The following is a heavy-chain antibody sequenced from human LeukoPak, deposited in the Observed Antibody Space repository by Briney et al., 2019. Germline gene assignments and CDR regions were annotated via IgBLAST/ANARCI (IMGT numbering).Heavy chain of an antibody. V-gene: IGHV3-30*18. Sequence: GGSLRLSCAASGFTFSSYGMHWVRQAPGKGLEWVAVISYDGSNKYYADSVKGRFTTSRDNSKNTLYLQMNSLRAEDTAVYYCAKDLGELQPTLGYWGQGTLVTVSS. CDR1: GFTFSSYG. D-gene: IGHD1-26*01. J-gene: IGHJ4*02. CDR3: AKDLGELQPTLGY. CDR2: ISYDGSNK.